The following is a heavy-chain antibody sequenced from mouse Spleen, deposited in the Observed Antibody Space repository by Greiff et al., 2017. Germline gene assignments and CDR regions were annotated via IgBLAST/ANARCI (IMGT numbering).Heavy chain of an antibody. CDR2: IYPGDGDT. J-gene: IGHJ2*01. CDR3: AREITTVVSYFDY. D-gene: IGHD1-1*01. V-gene: IGHV1-82*01. Sequence: QVQLQQSGPELVKPGASVKISCKASGYAFSSSWMNWVKQRPGKGLEWIGRIYPGDGDTNYNGKFKGKATLTADKSSSTADMQLSSLTSEDSAVYFCAREITTVVSYFDYWGQGTTLTVSS. CDR1: GYAFSSSW.